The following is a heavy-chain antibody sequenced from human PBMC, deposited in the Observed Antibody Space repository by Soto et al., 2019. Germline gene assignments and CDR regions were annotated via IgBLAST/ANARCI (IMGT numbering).Heavy chain of an antibody. CDR2: IVVGSGNT. J-gene: IGHJ4*02. V-gene: IGHV1-58*01. CDR3: AAGYSSSSGGIY. D-gene: IGHD6-6*01. Sequence: QMQLVQSGPEVKKPGTSVKVSCKASGFTFTSSAVQWVRQARGQRLEWIGWIVVGSGNTNYAQKFQERVTITRDMSTSIAYMELSSLRSEDTALYYCAAGYSSSSGGIYWGQGTLVTVSS. CDR1: GFTFTSSA.